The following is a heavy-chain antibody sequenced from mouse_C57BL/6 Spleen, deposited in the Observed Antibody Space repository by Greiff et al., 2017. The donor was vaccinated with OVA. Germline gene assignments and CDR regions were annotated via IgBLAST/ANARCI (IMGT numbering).Heavy chain of an antibody. J-gene: IGHJ4*01. CDR3: ARDWGTVVEGNYYAMDY. CDR2: IYPGSGNT. Sequence: QVQLQQSGAELVRPGASVKLSCKASGYTFTDYYINWVKQRPGQGLEWIARIYPGSGNTYYNEKFKGKATLTAEKSSSTAYMQLSSLTSEDSAVYFCARDWGTVVEGNYYAMDYWGQGTSVTVSS. V-gene: IGHV1-76*01. D-gene: IGHD1-1*01. CDR1: GYTFTDYY.